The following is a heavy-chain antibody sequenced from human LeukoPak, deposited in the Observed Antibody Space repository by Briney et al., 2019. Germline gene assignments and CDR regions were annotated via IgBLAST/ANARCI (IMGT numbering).Heavy chain of an antibody. CDR3: ARGGGYSYTSRDVGYLDK. J-gene: IGHJ4*02. Sequence: PGGSLRLSCAASGFTFSEYYMSWIRQAPGKGLEWVSYISSRSSTIYYADSVKGRITISRDNGKNSLYLQMNSLRAEDTAVYYCARGGGYSYTSRDVGYLDKWGQGTLVTVSS. CDR1: GFTFSEYY. D-gene: IGHD5-18*01. V-gene: IGHV3-11*01. CDR2: ISSRSSTI.